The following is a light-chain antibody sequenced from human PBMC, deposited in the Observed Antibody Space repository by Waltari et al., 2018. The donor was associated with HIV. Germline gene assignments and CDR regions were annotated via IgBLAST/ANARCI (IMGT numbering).Light chain of an antibody. CDR3: SSYTSSSTSVV. V-gene: IGLV2-14*01. Sequence: QSPLTQPASVSGSPGQSITISCTGTSSDVGGYNYVSWYQQHPGKAPKLMIYEVSNRPSGVSNRFSGSKSGNTASLTISGLQAEDEADYYCSSYTSSSTSVVFGGGTKLTVL. CDR1: SSDVGGYNY. J-gene: IGLJ2*01. CDR2: EVS.